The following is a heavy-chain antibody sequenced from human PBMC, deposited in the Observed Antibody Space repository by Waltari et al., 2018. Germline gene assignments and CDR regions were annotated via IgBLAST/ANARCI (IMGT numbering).Heavy chain of an antibody. D-gene: IGHD6-19*01. CDR2: IYSSGST. CDR3: ARNWYSSGWYWFDP. V-gene: IGHV4-4*07. J-gene: IGHJ5*02. CDR1: GASISSHY. Sequence: QVQLQESGPGLVKPSETLSLTCTVSGASISSHYWSWIRQPAGKGLEWIGRIYSSGSTNYNPSLQSRVTMSVDTSKNQFSLKLSSVTAADTAVYYCARNWYSSGWYWFDPWGQGTVVTVSS.